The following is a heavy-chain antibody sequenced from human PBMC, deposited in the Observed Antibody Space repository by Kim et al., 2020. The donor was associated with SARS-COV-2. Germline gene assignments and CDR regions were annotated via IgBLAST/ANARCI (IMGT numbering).Heavy chain of an antibody. J-gene: IGHJ6*02. Sequence: SETLSLTCAVYGGSFSGYYWSWIRQPPGKGLEWIGEINHSGSTNYNPSLKSRVTISVDTSKNQFSLKLSSVTAADTAVYYCARAGSEGDYYYYGMDVWGQGTTVTVSS. D-gene: IGHD3-10*01. CDR3: ARAGSEGDYYYYGMDV. CDR2: INHSGST. V-gene: IGHV4-34*01. CDR1: GGSFSGYY.